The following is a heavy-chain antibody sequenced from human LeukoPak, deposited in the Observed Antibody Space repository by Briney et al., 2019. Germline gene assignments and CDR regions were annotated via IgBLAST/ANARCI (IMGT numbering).Heavy chain of an antibody. CDR1: GFTFSSYN. D-gene: IGHD3-22*01. CDR2: ISSSRTTI. Sequence: PGGSLRLSCAPSGFTFSSYNMNWVRQAPGKGLEWVSYISSSRTTIYYADSVKGRFTISRDNARNSLYLQMNSLRDEDTAVYYCVRDDSNGYAFDYWGQGTLVTVSS. CDR3: VRDDSNGYAFDY. J-gene: IGHJ4*02. V-gene: IGHV3-48*02.